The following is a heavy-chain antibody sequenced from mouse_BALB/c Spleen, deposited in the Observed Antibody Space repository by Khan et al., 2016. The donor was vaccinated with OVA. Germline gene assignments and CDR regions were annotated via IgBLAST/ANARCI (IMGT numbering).Heavy chain of an antibody. J-gene: IGHJ4*01. CDR1: GYSITTNYA. V-gene: IGHV3-2*02. Sequence: EVQLQESGPGLVKPSQSLSLTCTVTGYSITTNYAWDWIRQFPGNKLEWMGYISYSGSTSYNPSLTSRISITRDTSKNQFFLQLNSVTTEDTATYYCARQNYYGYAVDYWGQGTSVTVSS. CDR2: ISYSGST. CDR3: ARQNYYGYAVDY. D-gene: IGHD1-1*01.